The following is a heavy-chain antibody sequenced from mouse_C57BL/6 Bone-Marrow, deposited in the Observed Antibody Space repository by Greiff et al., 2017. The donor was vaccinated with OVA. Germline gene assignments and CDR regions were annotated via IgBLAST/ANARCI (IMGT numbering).Heavy chain of an antibody. Sequence: VKLQESGAELVRPGTSVKVSCKASGYAFTNYLIEWVKQRPGQGLEWIGVINPGSGGTNYNEKFKGKATLTADKSSSTAYMQLSSLTSEDSAVYFCAREAQFITTVVAVDYWGQGTTLTVSS. CDR2: INPGSGGT. CDR1: GYAFTNYL. J-gene: IGHJ2*01. CDR3: AREAQFITTVVAVDY. V-gene: IGHV1-54*01. D-gene: IGHD1-1*01.